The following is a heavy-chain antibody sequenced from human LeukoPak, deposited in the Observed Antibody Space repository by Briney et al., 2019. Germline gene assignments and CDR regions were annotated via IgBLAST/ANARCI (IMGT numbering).Heavy chain of an antibody. V-gene: IGHV1-69*05. D-gene: IGHD4-17*01. CDR1: GGTFSSYA. CDR2: IIPIFGTA. Sequence: SVKVSCKASGGTFSSYAISWVRQAPGQGLEWMGGIIPIFGTANYAQKFQGRVTITTDESTSTAYMELSSLRAEDTAVYYSARDRGRPAPTTVTSNWYFDLWGRGTLVTVSS. CDR3: ARDRGRPAPTTVTSNWYFDL. J-gene: IGHJ2*01.